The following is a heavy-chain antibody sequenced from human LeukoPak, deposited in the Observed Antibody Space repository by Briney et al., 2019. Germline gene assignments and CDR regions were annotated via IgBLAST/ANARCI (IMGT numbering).Heavy chain of an antibody. Sequence: ETLSLTCAVYGGSFSGYYWSWVRQAPGKGLEWVGRIKSKIDGGTTDYAAPVKGRFTISRDDSKNTLYLQMNSLKTEDTAVYFCTTEYYFDSSGLFDYWGQGTLVTVSS. J-gene: IGHJ4*02. CDR2: IKSKIDGGTT. CDR1: GGSFSGYY. V-gene: IGHV3-15*01. CDR3: TTEYYFDSSGLFDY. D-gene: IGHD3-22*01.